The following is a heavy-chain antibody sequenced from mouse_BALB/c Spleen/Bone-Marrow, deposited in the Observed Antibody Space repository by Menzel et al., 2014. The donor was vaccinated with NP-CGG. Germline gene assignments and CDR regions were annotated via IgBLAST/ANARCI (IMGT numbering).Heavy chain of an antibody. J-gene: IGHJ2*01. D-gene: IGHD2-4*01. CDR2: IAYSGSP. Sequence: EVQLVESGPGLVKPSQSPSLTCTVTGYSITSDYAWTWIRQFPGNKLEWMGSIAYSGSPSYNPSLKSRISITRDTSKNQFFLQLNSVTTEDTATYYCARYDYDVGYFDYWGQGTTLTVSS. CDR3: ARYDYDVGYFDY. CDR1: GYSITSDYA. V-gene: IGHV3-2*02.